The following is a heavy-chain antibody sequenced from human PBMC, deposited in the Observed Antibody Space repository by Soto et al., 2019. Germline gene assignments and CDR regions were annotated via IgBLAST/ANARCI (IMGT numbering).Heavy chain of an antibody. J-gene: IGHJ4*02. Sequence: GGSLRLSCAASGFTFSSYAMSWVRQAPGKGLEWVSAISGSGGSTYYADSVKGRFTISRDNSKNTLYLQMNSLRAEDTAVYYCAKDFWATLPRAERRVRGAPKGYWGQGTLVTVSS. CDR1: GFTFSSYA. D-gene: IGHD3-10*01. CDR3: AKDFWATLPRAERRVRGAPKGY. CDR2: ISGSGGST. V-gene: IGHV3-23*01.